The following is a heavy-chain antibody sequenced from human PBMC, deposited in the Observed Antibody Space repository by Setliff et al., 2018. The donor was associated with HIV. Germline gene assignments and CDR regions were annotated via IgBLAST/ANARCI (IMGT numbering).Heavy chain of an antibody. D-gene: IGHD2-15*01. J-gene: IGHJ4*02. Sequence: PSETLSLTCTASGGSISSISYYWGWIRQPPGKGLEWIGSIYYSGSTYYNPSLKSRVTISVDTSKNQFSLKLNSVTAADTAMYYCARHPPYCSGGSCHRGRGYYFDYWGQGTLVTVSS. CDR3: ARHPPYCSGGSCHRGRGYYFDY. CDR1: GGSISSISYY. CDR2: IYYSGST. V-gene: IGHV4-39*01.